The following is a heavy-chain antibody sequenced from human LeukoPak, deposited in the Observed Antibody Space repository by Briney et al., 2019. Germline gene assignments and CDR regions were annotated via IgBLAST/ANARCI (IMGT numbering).Heavy chain of an antibody. CDR2: IYPGDSDT. Sequence: GESLKISCKGSGYTFSNFWIAWVRQMPGKGLEWMRSIYPGDSDTRYRPSFQGQVTISADKSIATAFLQWSSLKASDTAIYFCARLADSTCWGQGTLVTVSS. J-gene: IGHJ4*02. CDR3: ARLADSTC. V-gene: IGHV5-51*01. D-gene: IGHD2-2*01. CDR1: GYTFSNFW.